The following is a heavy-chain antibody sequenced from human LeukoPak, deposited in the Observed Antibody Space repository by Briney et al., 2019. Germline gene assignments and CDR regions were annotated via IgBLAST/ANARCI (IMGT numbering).Heavy chain of an antibody. Sequence: SVKVSCKASGGTFSSYAISWVRRAPGQGLEWMGGIIPIFGTANYAQKLQGRVTITADESTSTAYMELSSLRSEDTAVYYCARCPLHFGPPYYFDYWGQGTLVTVSS. V-gene: IGHV1-69*13. D-gene: IGHD3-16*01. J-gene: IGHJ4*02. CDR2: IIPIFGTA. CDR3: ARCPLHFGPPYYFDY. CDR1: GGTFSSYA.